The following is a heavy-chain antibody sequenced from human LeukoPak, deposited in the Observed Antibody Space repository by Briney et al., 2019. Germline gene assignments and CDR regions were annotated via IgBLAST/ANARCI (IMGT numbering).Heavy chain of an antibody. D-gene: IGHD1-26*01. Sequence: SETLSLTCTVSAGSVSNYYWSWIRQPPGKGLEWIGYIYYSGSTNYNPSLESRVSMSLDTSKTQFSLNLRSVTAADTAVYYCARYVRNSGTFYLDYWGQGTLVTVSS. V-gene: IGHV4-59*02. CDR3: ARYVRNSGTFYLDY. J-gene: IGHJ4*02. CDR2: IYYSGST. CDR1: AGSVSNYY.